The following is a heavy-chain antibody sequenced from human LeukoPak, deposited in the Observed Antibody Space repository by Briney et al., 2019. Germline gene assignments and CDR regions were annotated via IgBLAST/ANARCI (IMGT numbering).Heavy chain of an antibody. CDR2: IHHSGST. CDR1: GYSISSGYY. V-gene: IGHV4-38-2*02. Sequence: SETLSLTCIVSGYSISSGYYWGWIRQPPGKGLEWIGNIHHSGSTYYNPSLKSRVTISVDTSKNQLSLKLSSVTAADTAVYYCARDAYRSIAAAGTDYWGQGTLVTVSS. CDR3: ARDAYRSIAAAGTDY. D-gene: IGHD6-13*01. J-gene: IGHJ4*02.